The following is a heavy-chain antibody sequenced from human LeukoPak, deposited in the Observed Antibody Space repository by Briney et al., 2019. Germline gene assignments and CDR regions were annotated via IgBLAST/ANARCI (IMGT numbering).Heavy chain of an antibody. Sequence: SETLSLTCAVYGGSFSGYYWSWIRQPPGKGLEWIGEINHSGSTYYNPSLKSRVTISVDTSKNQFSLKLSSVTAADTAVYYCARAAYSGSFIDYWGQGTLVTVSS. J-gene: IGHJ4*02. CDR1: GGSFSGYY. CDR3: ARAAYSGSFIDY. CDR2: INHSGST. V-gene: IGHV4-34*01. D-gene: IGHD1-26*01.